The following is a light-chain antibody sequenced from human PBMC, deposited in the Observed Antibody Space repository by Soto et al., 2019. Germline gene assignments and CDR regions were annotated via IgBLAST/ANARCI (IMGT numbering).Light chain of an antibody. J-gene: IGKJ5*01. CDR2: DAS. V-gene: IGKV3-11*01. CDR1: QSISRY. CDR3: QQRTNWPIT. Sequence: EIVLTQSPATLSLSPGERATLSCRASQSISRYLAWYQQKPGQAPRLLIYDASNRATAIPARFSGSGSWTDFTLTISSLEPEDVAFYYCQQRTNWPITFGQGTRLEI.